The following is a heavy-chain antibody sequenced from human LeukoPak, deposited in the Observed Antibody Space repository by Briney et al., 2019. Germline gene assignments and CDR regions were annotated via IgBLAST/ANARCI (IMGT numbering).Heavy chain of an antibody. V-gene: IGHV1-69*05. CDR3: ARGEFSSSHGMGYYYYMDV. J-gene: IGHJ6*03. CDR1: GGTFSSYA. CDR2: IIPIFGTA. Sequence: AASVKVSCKASGGTFSSYAISWVRQAPGQGLEWMGGIIPIFGTANYAQKFQGRVTITTDESTSTAYMELSSLRSEDTAVYYCARGEFSSSHGMGYYYYMDVWGKGTTVTVSS. D-gene: IGHD6-6*01.